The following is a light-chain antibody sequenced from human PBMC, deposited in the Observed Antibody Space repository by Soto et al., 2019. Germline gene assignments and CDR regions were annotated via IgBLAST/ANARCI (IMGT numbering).Light chain of an antibody. CDR2: GAS. CDR1: QSVSSH. J-gene: IGKJ4*01. Sequence: EIVLTQSPGTLSLSPGERATLSCRASQSVSSHLAWYQQRPGQAPRLLIYGASSRATGIPDRFSGSGSGTDFTLTISRLEPEDFALYYRQQYGNSPPLTFGGGTKVELK. V-gene: IGKV3-20*01. CDR3: QQYGNSPPLT.